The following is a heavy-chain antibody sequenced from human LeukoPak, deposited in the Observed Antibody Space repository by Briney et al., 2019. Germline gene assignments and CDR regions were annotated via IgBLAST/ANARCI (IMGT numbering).Heavy chain of an antibody. D-gene: IGHD6-19*01. J-gene: IGHJ5*02. Sequence: VASVKVSCKASGYTFTSYYMHWVRQAPGQGLEWMGIINPSGGSTSYAQKFQGRVTMTRDMSTSTVYMELSSLRSEDTAVYYCARQGYSSGWHNWFDPWGQGTLVTVSS. V-gene: IGHV1-46*01. CDR3: ARQGYSSGWHNWFDP. CDR1: GYTFTSYY. CDR2: INPSGGST.